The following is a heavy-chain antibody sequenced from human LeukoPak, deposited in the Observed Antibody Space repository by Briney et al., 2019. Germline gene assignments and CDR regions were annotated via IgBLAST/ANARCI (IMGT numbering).Heavy chain of an antibody. D-gene: IGHD3-22*01. CDR3: ARDLGYYDSSGYQAHFDY. J-gene: IGHJ4*02. CDR1: GGPISSYY. V-gene: IGHV4-59*01. CDR2: IYYSGGT. Sequence: SETLSLTCTVSGGPISSYYWSWIRQPPGKGLEWIGYIYYSGGTNYNPSLKSRVTISVDTSKNQFSLKLSSVTAADTAVYYCARDLGYYDSSGYQAHFDYWGQGTLVTVSS.